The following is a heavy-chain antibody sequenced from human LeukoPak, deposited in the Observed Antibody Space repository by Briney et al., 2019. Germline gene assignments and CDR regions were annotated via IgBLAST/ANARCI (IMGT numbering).Heavy chain of an antibody. V-gene: IGHV4-59*01. D-gene: IGHD2-2*01. Sequence: SETLSLTCTVSGGSISSYYWSWIRQPPGKGLEWIGYIYYSGSTNHNPSLKSRVTISVDTSKNQFSLKLSSVTAADTAVYYCARVGSSSDYWGQGTLVTVSS. CDR3: ARVGSSSDY. CDR2: IYYSGST. CDR1: GGSISSYY. J-gene: IGHJ4*02.